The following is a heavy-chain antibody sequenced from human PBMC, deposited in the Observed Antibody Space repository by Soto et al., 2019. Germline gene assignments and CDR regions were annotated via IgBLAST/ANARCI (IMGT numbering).Heavy chain of an antibody. CDR1: GFTFSSYA. D-gene: IGHD5-12*01. J-gene: IGHJ6*03. CDR2: ISGSGGST. Sequence: PGGSLRLSCAASGFTFSSYAMSWVRQAPGKGLEWVSAISGSGGSTYYADSVKGRFTISRDNSKNTLYLQMNSLRAEDTAVYYCAKDLYSGYDPYYYYYYMDVWGKGTTVTVSS. CDR3: AKDLYSGYDPYYYYYYMDV. V-gene: IGHV3-23*01.